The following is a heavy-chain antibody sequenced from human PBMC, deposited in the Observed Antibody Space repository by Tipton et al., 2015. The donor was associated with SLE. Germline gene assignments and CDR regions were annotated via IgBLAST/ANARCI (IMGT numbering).Heavy chain of an antibody. CDR3: ARSHYGDAAYY. J-gene: IGHJ4*02. CDR1: GGSFSGYY. D-gene: IGHD4-17*01. Sequence: TLSLTCAVYGGSFSGYYWSWIRQPPGEGLEWIGEINHSGSTNYNPSLKSRVTISVDTSKNQFSLKLSSVTAADTAVYYCARSHYGDAAYYWGQGTLVTVSS. V-gene: IGHV4-34*01. CDR2: INHSGST.